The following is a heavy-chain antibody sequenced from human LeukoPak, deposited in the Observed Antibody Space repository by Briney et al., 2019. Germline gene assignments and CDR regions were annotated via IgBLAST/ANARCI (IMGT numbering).Heavy chain of an antibody. CDR1: GGSISSGGYS. D-gene: IGHD2-15*01. V-gene: IGHV4-30-2*01. J-gene: IGHJ4*02. CDR3: ARGVYCSGGSCYFDC. CDR2: IYHSGST. Sequence: SETLSLTCAVSGGSISSGGYSWSWIRQPPGKGLEWIGYIYHSGSTYYNPSLKSRVTISVDRLKNQFSLKLTSVTAADTAVYFCARGVYCSGGSCYFDCWGQGTLVTVSS.